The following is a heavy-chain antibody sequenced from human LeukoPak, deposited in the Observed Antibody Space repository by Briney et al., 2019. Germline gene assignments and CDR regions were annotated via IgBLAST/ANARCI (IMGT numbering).Heavy chain of an antibody. V-gene: IGHV4-59*01. CDR1: GGSISSYY. J-gene: IGHJ2*01. Sequence: PSETLSLTCTVSGGSISSYYWSWIRQPPGKGLEWIGYIYYSGSTNYNPSLKSRVTISVDTSKNQFSLKLSSVTAADTAVYYCARDSPITMVRGPNWYFDLWGRGTLVTVSS. CDR3: ARDSPITMVRGPNWYFDL. CDR2: IYYSGST. D-gene: IGHD3-10*01.